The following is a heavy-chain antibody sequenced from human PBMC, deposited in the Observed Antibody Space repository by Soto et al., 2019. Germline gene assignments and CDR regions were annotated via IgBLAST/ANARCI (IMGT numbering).Heavy chain of an antibody. D-gene: IGHD3-16*01. CDR2: ISAYNGKT. Sequence: ASVKVSCKASGYTFTGYGMSWVRQAPGQGLEWMGWISAYNGKTNYAQKLQGRVTMTTDTSTSTAYMELRSLRSDDTAVYYCARAGLMRLHDDYRGHGTPVNFSS. J-gene: IGHJ4*01. CDR3: ARAGLMRLHDDY. CDR1: GYTFTGYG. V-gene: IGHV1-18*01.